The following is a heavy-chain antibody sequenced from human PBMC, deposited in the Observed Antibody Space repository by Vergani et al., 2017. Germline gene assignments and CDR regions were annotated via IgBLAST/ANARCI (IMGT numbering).Heavy chain of an antibody. Sequence: QVQLVESGGGLVKPGGSLRLSCAASGFTFSDYYMSWIRQAPGKGLEWVSYISSSGSTIYYADSVKGRFTISRDNSKNTLYLQMNSLRAEDTAVYYCAKDLNGSYKGYWYFDLWGRGTLVTVSS. CDR1: GFTFSDYY. V-gene: IGHV3-11*01. D-gene: IGHD1-26*01. CDR3: AKDLNGSYKGYWYFDL. J-gene: IGHJ2*01. CDR2: ISSSGSTI.